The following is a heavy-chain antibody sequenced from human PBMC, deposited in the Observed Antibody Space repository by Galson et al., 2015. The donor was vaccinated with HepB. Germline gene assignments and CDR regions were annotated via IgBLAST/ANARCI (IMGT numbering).Heavy chain of an antibody. CDR2: ISYDGSNK. CDR3: ARDLDYDYVWGSYRGYGMDV. V-gene: IGHV3-30-3*01. D-gene: IGHD3-16*01. Sequence: SLRLSCAASGFTFSSYAMHWVRQAPGKGLEWVAVISYDGSNKYYADSVKGRFTISRDNSKNTLYLQMNSLRAEDTAVYYCARDLDYDYVWGSYRGYGMDVWGQGTTVTVSS. CDR1: GFTFSSYA. J-gene: IGHJ6*02.